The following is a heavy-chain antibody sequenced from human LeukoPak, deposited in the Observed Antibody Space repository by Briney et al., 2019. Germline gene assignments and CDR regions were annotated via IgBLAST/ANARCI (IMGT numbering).Heavy chain of an antibody. CDR2: IWYDGTNI. CDR3: ARDAGGAFGNYVNYFDY. V-gene: IGHV3-33*01. D-gene: IGHD4-11*01. CDR1: GLILSSYG. Sequence: GGTLRLSCAASGLILSSYGIHWVRQAPGKGLEWVAVIWYDGTNIYYGDSVKGRFSISRDNSKNTVYLQMDSLRAEDTAVYYCARDAGGAFGNYVNYFDYWGQGTLVTVSS. J-gene: IGHJ4*02.